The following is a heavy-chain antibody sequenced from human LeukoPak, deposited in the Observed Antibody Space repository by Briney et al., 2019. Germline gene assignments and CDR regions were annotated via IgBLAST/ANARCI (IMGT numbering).Heavy chain of an antibody. Sequence: GASVKVSCKASGYTFTSYDINWVRQATGQGLEWMGWMNPNSSNTGYAQKFQGRVTMTEDTSTDTAYMELSSLRSEDTAVYYCATTIVVVPAVIDAFDIWGQGTMVTVSS. CDR1: GYTFTSYD. CDR2: MNPNSSNT. J-gene: IGHJ3*02. V-gene: IGHV1-8*01. CDR3: ATTIVVVPAVIDAFDI. D-gene: IGHD2-2*01.